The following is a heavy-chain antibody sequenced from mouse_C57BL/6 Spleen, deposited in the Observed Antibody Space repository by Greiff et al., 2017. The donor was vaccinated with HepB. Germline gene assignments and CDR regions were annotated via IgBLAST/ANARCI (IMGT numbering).Heavy chain of an antibody. Sequence: EVQLVESGGGLVKPGGSLKLSCAASGFTFSSYAMSWVRQTPEKRLEWVATISDGGSYTYYPDNVKGRFTISRDNAKNNLYLQMSHLKSEDTAMYYCARDGDYYGSSLFAYWGQGTLVTVSA. V-gene: IGHV5-4*01. CDR2: ISDGGSYT. CDR1: GFTFSSYA. D-gene: IGHD1-1*01. J-gene: IGHJ3*01. CDR3: ARDGDYYGSSLFAY.